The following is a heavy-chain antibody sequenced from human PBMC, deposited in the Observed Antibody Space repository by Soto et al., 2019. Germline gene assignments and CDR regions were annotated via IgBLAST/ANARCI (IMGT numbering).Heavy chain of an antibody. CDR1: AGSITSHY. V-gene: IGHV4-59*11. CDR3: ARLLSGSYPQFDW. Sequence: SETLSLTCTVSAGSITSHYWTWIRQPPGKGLEWIGYIYNSGTTNYNPSFKSRVTISVDTSKNQFSLRLTSVTAADTAVYFCARLLSGSYPQFDWWGPATLVTVSS. J-gene: IGHJ4*02. CDR2: IYNSGTT. D-gene: IGHD1-26*01.